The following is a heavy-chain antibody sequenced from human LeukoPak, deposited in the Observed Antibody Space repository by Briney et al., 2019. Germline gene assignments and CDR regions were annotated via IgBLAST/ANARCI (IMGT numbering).Heavy chain of an antibody. V-gene: IGHV4-34*01. CDR3: ARGRPRRIAVAPLGYYYGMDV. D-gene: IGHD6-19*01. CDR2: INHSGST. J-gene: IGHJ6*02. CDR1: GGSFSGYY. Sequence: PSETLSLTCAVYGGSFSGYYWSWLRQPPGKGLEWIGEINHSGSTNYNPSLKSRITISVDASKNQFSLKLSSVTAADTAVYYCARGRPRRIAVAPLGYYYGMDVWGQGTTVTVSS.